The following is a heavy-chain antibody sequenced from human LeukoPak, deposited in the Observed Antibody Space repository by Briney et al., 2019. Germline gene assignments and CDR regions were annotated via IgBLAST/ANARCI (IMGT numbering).Heavy chain of an antibody. CDR2: IYYSGST. J-gene: IGHJ6*03. D-gene: IGHD5-18*01. Sequence: SETLSLTCTVSGGSISSSSYYWGWIRQPPGKGLEWIGSIYYSGSTNYNPSLKSRVTMSVDTSKNQFSLKLSSVTAADTAVYYCARVRYSYAQPYYYYYYYMDVWGKGTTVTVSS. CDR1: GGSISSSSYY. V-gene: IGHV4-39*07. CDR3: ARVRYSYAQPYYYYYYYMDV.